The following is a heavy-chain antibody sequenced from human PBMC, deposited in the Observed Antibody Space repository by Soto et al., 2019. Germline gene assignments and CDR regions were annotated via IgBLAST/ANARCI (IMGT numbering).Heavy chain of an antibody. CDR3: ARHRIEVVWRGFDF. Sequence: SETLSLTCTVSTDSSSFTNSYWGWIRQPPGKGLQWIGSSSYNGGTFYNPSLKGRVVISFDTSKKQSSLQVTSVTAADTAVYFCARHRIEVVWRGFDFCGQGSPVTVSS. V-gene: IGHV4-39*01. D-gene: IGHD2-21*01. CDR1: TDSSSFTNSY. CDR2: SSYNGGT. J-gene: IGHJ4*02.